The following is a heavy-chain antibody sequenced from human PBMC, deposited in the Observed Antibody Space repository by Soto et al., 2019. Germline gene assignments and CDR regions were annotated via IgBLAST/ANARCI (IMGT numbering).Heavy chain of an antibody. CDR1: GFTFSSYG. V-gene: IGHV3-30*18. Sequence: QVQLVESGGGVVQPGRSLRLSCAASGFTFSSYGMHWVRQAPGKGLEWVAVISYDGSNKYYADSVKGRFTISRDNSKNTLYRQLNSLRAEDTAVYNCAKDVNYRDCSGSSPSHYSGLDVWGQGTTVTVSS. J-gene: IGHJ6*02. CDR3: AKDVNYRDCSGSSPSHYSGLDV. CDR2: ISYDGSNK. D-gene: IGHD3-22*01.